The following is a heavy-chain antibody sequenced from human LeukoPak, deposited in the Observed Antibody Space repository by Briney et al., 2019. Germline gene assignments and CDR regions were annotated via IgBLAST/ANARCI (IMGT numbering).Heavy chain of an antibody. J-gene: IGHJ4*02. V-gene: IGHV4-59*08. CDR3: ARLSGAPVRHPTYHFDY. Sequence: SETLSLTCIVSSGSISSYYCSWIRQPPGKGLEWIGNVYHSGSTYKNPSLKSRVSISLDTSNNQFSLKLTSVTAADTAIYYCARLSGAPVRHPTYHFDYWGQGTLVTVSS. CDR1: SGSISSYY. CDR2: VYHSGST. D-gene: IGHD1-26*01.